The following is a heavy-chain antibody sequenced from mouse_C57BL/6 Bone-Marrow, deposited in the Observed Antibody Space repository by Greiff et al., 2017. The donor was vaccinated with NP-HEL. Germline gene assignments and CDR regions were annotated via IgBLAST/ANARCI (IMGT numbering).Heavy chain of an antibody. CDR3: ARGDYGSSPWLAY. CDR2: IYPRSGNT. J-gene: IGHJ3*01. CDR1: GYTFTSYG. V-gene: IGHV1-81*01. Sequence: QVQLQQSGAELARPGASVKLSCKASGYTFTSYGISWVKQSTGQGLEWIGEIYPRSGNTYYNEKFKGKATLTADKSSSTAYMELRSLTSEDSAVYFCARGDYGSSPWLAYWGQGTLVTVSA. D-gene: IGHD1-1*01.